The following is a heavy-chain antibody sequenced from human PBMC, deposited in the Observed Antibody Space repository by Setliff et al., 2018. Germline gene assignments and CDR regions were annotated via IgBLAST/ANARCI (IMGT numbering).Heavy chain of an antibody. Sequence: LRLSCAASGFAFTTYDMNWVRQAPGRGLEWVSSISHSNTYIYYADSVKGRFTISRDNATNSLYLQMTYLRAEDTAVYYCTRGNFYYFDRTGRGPNWFDPWGQGTLGTVSS. J-gene: IGHJ5*02. V-gene: IGHV3-21*01. D-gene: IGHD3-22*01. CDR3: TRGNFYYFDRTGRGPNWFDP. CDR2: ISHSNTYI. CDR1: GFAFTTYD.